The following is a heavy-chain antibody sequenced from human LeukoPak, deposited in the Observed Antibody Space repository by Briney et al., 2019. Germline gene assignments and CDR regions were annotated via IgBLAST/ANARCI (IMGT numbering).Heavy chain of an antibody. CDR1: GYTLTELS. CDR2: FDPEDGET. CDR3: ATGGIAVAERFDY. Sequence: GASVNVSCKVSGYTLTELSMHWVRQAPGKGLEWMGGFDPEDGETIYAQTFQGRVTMTEDTSTDTAYMELSSLRSEDTAVYYCATGGIAVAERFDYWGQGTLVTVSS. J-gene: IGHJ4*02. D-gene: IGHD6-19*01. V-gene: IGHV1-24*01.